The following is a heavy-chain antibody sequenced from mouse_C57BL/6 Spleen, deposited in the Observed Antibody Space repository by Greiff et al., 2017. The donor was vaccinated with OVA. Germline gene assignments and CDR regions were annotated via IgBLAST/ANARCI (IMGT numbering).Heavy chain of an antibody. CDR3: ARSPITTVVARDYFDY. J-gene: IGHJ2*01. CDR1: GYAFSSYW. Sequence: QVQLQQSGAELVKPGASVKISCKASGYAFSSYWMNWVKQRPGKGLEWIGQFYPGDGDTNYNGKFKGKATLTADKSSSTAYMQLSSLTSEDSAVYFCARSPITTVVARDYFDYWGQGTTLTVSS. D-gene: IGHD1-1*01. CDR2: FYPGDGDT. V-gene: IGHV1-80*01.